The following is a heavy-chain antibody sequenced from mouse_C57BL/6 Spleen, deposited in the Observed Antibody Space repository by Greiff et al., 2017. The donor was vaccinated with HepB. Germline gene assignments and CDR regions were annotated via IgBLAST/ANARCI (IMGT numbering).Heavy chain of an antibody. D-gene: IGHD1-1*01. V-gene: IGHV1-52*01. CDR2: IDPSDSET. J-gene: IGHJ4*01. CDR1: GYTFTSYW. Sequence: VQLQQSGAELVRPGSSVKLSCKASGYTFTSYWMHWVKQRPIQGLEWIGNIDPSDSETHYNQKFKDKATLTVDKSSSTAYMQLSSLTSEDSAVYYCARGGSSSYYYAMDYWGQGTSVTVSS. CDR3: ARGGSSSYYYAMDY.